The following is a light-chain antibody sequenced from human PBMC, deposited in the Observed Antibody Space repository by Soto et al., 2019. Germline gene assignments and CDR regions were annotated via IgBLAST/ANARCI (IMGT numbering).Light chain of an antibody. Sequence: EIVMTQSPATLSVSPGERATLSCRASQSVTSNLAWYQQKPGQAPRLLIYGASTRATGIPARFSGSGSGTEFTLTISSLQSEDFAVYYCQQYNSWPRTFGQETKVEIK. CDR1: QSVTSN. CDR3: QQYNSWPRT. CDR2: GAS. V-gene: IGKV3-15*01. J-gene: IGKJ1*01.